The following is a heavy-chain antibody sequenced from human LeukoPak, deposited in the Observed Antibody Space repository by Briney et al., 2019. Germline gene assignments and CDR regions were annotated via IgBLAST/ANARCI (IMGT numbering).Heavy chain of an antibody. V-gene: IGHV1-2*02. J-gene: IGHJ5*02. CDR1: GGTFSSYA. D-gene: IGHD1-26*01. CDR2: INPNSGGT. CDR3: ARLVGATLNWFDP. Sequence: ASVKVSCKASGGTFSSYAISWVRQAPGQGLEWMGWINPNSGGTNYAQKFQGRVTMTRDTSISTAYMELSRLRSDDTAVYYCARLVGATLNWFDPWGQGTLVTVSS.